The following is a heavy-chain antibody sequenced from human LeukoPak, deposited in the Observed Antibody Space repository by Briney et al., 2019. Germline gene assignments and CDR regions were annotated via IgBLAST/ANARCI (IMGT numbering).Heavy chain of an antibody. D-gene: IGHD6-13*01. V-gene: IGHV4-39*07. CDR2: IYYSGST. J-gene: IGHJ4*02. CDR1: GGSISSSSYY. CDR3: ARGLPGIAAALAIYYFDY. Sequence: PSETLSLTCTVSGGSISSSSYYWGWIHQPPGKGLEWIGSIYYSGSTYYNPSLKSRVTISVDTSKNQFSLKLSSVTAADTAVYFCARGLPGIAAALAIYYFDYWDQGTLVTVSS.